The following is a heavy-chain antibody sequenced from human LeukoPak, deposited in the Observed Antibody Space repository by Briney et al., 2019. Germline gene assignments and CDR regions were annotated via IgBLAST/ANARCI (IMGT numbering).Heavy chain of an antibody. J-gene: IGHJ5*02. CDR2: IYTSGST. Sequence: SETLSLTCTVSGGSISSGCHYWSWIRQPAGKGLEWIGRIYTSGSTNYNPSLKSRVTIAVDTSKNQFSLKLSSVTAADTAVYYCARVSYNGFDPWGQGTLVTVSS. CDR3: ARVSYNGFDP. D-gene: IGHD5-18*01. CDR1: GGSISSGCHY. V-gene: IGHV4-61*02.